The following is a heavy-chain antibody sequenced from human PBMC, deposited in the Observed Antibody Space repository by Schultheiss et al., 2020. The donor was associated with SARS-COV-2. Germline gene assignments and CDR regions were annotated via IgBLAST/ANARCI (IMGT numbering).Heavy chain of an antibody. Sequence: GSLRLSCTVSGGSISRSGYYWGWIRQSPGKGLEWIGSMFYTDNTYYNPPLKSRVTISADTSKNQFSLKLRSVTATDTAVYYCASRPVPAAGFDYWGQGTLVTVSS. CDR1: GGSISRSGYY. CDR2: MFYTDNT. D-gene: IGHD2-2*01. J-gene: IGHJ4*02. CDR3: ASRPVPAAGFDY. V-gene: IGHV4-39*01.